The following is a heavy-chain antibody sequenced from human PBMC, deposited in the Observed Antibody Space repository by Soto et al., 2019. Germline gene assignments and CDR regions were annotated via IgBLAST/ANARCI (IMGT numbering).Heavy chain of an antibody. CDR2: IIPKFGTT. Sequence: QVQLVQSGAEVKEPGSSVKVSCKASGDTFSSYGISWVRQAPGQGLEFMGGIIPKFGTTNYAQKFRGRVTITADESTSTAYMEVSSLGSEDTAVYYCARASGRGWYNWFDTWGQGTLLTVSS. CDR3: ARASGRGWYNWFDT. J-gene: IGHJ5*02. CDR1: GDTFSSYG. V-gene: IGHV1-69*01. D-gene: IGHD6-19*01.